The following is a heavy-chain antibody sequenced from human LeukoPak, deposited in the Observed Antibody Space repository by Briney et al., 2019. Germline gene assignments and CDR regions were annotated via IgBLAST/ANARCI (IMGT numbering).Heavy chain of an antibody. Sequence: GGSLRLSCAASGFTFSNYAMHWVRQAPGKGLEWVAVISYDGSNKYYADSVKGRFTISRDNSKNTLYLQMNSLRAEDTAVYYCAKDRLIAVAGTVGYYFDYWGQGTLVTVSS. D-gene: IGHD6-19*01. CDR3: AKDRLIAVAGTVGYYFDY. V-gene: IGHV3-30*04. CDR1: GFTFSNYA. J-gene: IGHJ4*02. CDR2: ISYDGSNK.